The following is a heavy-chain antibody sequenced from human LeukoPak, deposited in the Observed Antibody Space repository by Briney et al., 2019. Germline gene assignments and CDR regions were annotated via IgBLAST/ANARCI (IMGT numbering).Heavy chain of an antibody. D-gene: IGHD1-14*01. CDR2: IYSGGST. CDR1: GFTVSSNY. CDR3: ARVRTRLTYFY. J-gene: IGHJ4*02. V-gene: IGHV3-53*01. Sequence: GGSLRLSCEASGFTVSSNYMSWVRQAPGKGLEWVSVIYSGGSTYYADSVKGRFTISRDNSKNTLYLQMNSLRAEDTAVYYCARVRTRLTYFYWGQGTLVTVSS.